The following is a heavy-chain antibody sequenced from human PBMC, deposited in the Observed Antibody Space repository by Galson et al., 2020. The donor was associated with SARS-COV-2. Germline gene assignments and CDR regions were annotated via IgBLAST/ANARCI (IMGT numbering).Heavy chain of an antibody. CDR2: IVVGSGNT. CDR1: GFTFTSSA. D-gene: IGHD2-2*01. Sequence: SVKVSCKASGFTFTSSAMQWVRQARGQRLEWIGWIVVGSGNTNYAQKFQERVTITRDMSTSTAYMELGSLRSEDTAVYYCAAPYCSSTSCQDAFDIWGQGTMVTVSS. CDR3: AAPYCSSTSCQDAFDI. V-gene: IGHV1-58*02. J-gene: IGHJ3*02.